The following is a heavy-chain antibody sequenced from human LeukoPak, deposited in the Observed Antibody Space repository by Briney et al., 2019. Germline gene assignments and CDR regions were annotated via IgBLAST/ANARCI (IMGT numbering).Heavy chain of an antibody. J-gene: IGHJ2*01. CDR3: ARDRPSLCSSTSCSDPYWYFDL. D-gene: IGHD2-2*01. CDR1: GGSFSGCY. CDR2: INHSGST. V-gene: IGHV4-34*01. Sequence: PSETLSLTCAVYGGSFSGCYWSWIRQPPGKGLEWIGEINHSGSTNYNPSLKSRVTISVDTSKNQFSLKLSSVTAADTAVYYCARDRPSLCSSTSCSDPYWYFDLWGRGTLVTVSS.